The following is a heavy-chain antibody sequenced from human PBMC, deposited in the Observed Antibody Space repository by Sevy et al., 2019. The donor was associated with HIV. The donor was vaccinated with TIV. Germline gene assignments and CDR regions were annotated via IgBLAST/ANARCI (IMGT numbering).Heavy chain of an antibody. CDR1: GGTFSSYA. J-gene: IGHJ4*02. CDR2: IIPIFGTA. Sequence: ASVKVSCKASGGTFSSYAISWVRQAPGQGLEWMGRIIPIFGTANYAQTFQGRVTITADESTSTAYMELSSLRSEDTAVYYCARDDSFLSGYESASFDYWGQGTLVTVSS. V-gene: IGHV1-69*13. D-gene: IGHD5-12*01. CDR3: ARDDSFLSGYESASFDY.